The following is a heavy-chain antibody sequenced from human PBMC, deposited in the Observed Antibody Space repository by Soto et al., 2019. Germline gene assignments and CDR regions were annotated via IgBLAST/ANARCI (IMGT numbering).Heavy chain of an antibody. J-gene: IGHJ5*02. CDR2: INPSGGST. CDR3: ARLDFRMNWFDP. V-gene: IGHV1-46*01. Sequence: ASVKVSCKASGYTFTSYYMHWVRQAPGQGLEWMGIINPSGGSTSYAQKFQGRVTISVDRSKNQFSLKLSSVTAADTAVYYCARLDFRMNWFDPWGQGTLVTVSS. CDR1: GYTFTSYY. D-gene: IGHD3-3*01.